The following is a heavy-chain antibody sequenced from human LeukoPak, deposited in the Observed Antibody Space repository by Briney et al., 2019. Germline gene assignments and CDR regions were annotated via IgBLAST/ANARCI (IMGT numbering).Heavy chain of an antibody. V-gene: IGHV4-39*07. CDR3: ARGVNWVNYYFDY. CDR2: IYYTGST. D-gene: IGHD7-27*01. J-gene: IGHJ4*02. CDR1: GDSISSSSYY. Sequence: KPSETLSLTCTVSGDSISSSSYYWGWIRQPPGKGLEWIGSIYYTGSTYYNPSLKSRVTLSVDTSKNQFSLKLSSVTAADTAVYYCARGVNWVNYYFDYWGQGTLVTVSS.